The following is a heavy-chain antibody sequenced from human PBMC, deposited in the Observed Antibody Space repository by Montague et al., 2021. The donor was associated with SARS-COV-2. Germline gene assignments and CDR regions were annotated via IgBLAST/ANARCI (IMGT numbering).Heavy chain of an antibody. V-gene: IGHV3-23*01. CDR2: VSSIGGST. CDR1: GFTFSTYA. Sequence: SLRLSCAASGFTFSTYAMSWVRQAPGKGLEWVSTVSSIGGSTFXADSVKGRFTVSRDNSKNTLYLQMNSLRVEDTAVYYCAKDLEQWLVGRDYFDYWGQGTLVTVSS. D-gene: IGHD6-19*01. CDR3: AKDLEQWLVGRDYFDY. J-gene: IGHJ4*02.